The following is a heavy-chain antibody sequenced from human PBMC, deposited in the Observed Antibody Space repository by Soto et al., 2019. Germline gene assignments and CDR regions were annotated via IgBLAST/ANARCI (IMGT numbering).Heavy chain of an antibody. D-gene: IGHD2-8*01. CDR3: AKDLLIVLMVYARNHDAFDI. V-gene: IGHV3-23*01. CDR2: ISGSGGST. CDR1: GFTFSSYA. Sequence: EVQLLESGGGLVQPGGSLRLSCAASGFTFSSYAMSWVRQAPGKGLEWVSAISGSGGSTYYADSVKGRFTISRDNSKNTLYLKMNSLRAEDTAVYYCAKDLLIVLMVYARNHDAFDIWGQGTMVTVSS. J-gene: IGHJ3*02.